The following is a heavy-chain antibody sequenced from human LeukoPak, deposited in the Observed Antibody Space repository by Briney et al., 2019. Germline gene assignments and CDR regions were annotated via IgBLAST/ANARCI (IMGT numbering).Heavy chain of an antibody. D-gene: IGHD1-1*01. CDR3: AKARGATNGTYYFDY. V-gene: IGHV3-23*01. Sequence: PGGSLRLSCAASGFTFSSYAMNWVRQAPGKGLEWVSISGSGGDTYYADSVKGRFTISRDNSKNTLYLQVNSLRAEETAVYYCAKARGATNGTYYFDYWGQGTLVTVSS. CDR2: SGSGGDT. CDR1: GFTFSSYA. J-gene: IGHJ4*02.